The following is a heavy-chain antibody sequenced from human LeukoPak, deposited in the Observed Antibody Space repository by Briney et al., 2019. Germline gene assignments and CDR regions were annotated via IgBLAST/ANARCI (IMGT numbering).Heavy chain of an antibody. CDR3: TKDVQNDVEATEC. V-gene: IGHV3-23*01. J-gene: IGHJ4*02. Sequence: AGGSLRLSCAASGFTFSIHAMTWVRQAPGKGLEWVSTIDRSGDRTHYADSVKGRFTISRDNSRDTLYLQMNSLRAEDTAIYYCTKDVQNDVEATECWGQGTLVTVSS. D-gene: IGHD1-26*01. CDR2: IDRSGDRT. CDR1: GFTFSIHA.